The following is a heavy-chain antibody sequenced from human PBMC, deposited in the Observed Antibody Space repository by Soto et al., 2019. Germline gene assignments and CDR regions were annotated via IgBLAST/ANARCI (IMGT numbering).Heavy chain of an antibody. CDR1: GFNFSSYG. D-gene: IGHD2-2*01. V-gene: IGHV3-30*18. Sequence: GGSLRLSCAASGFNFSSYGMHWVRQAPGKGLEWVAVISYDGSNKYYADSVKGRFTISRDNSKNTLYLQMNSLRAEDTAVYYCAKDRVGDIVLVPAAIGLGAFDIWGQGTMVTVSS. CDR2: ISYDGSNK. J-gene: IGHJ3*02. CDR3: AKDRVGDIVLVPAAIGLGAFDI.